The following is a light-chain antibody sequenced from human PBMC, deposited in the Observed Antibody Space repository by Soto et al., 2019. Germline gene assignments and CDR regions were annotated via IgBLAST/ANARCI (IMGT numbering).Light chain of an antibody. CDR3: QQYYSIPFT. CDR2: GAS. CDR1: QSVLYNSNNKNH. J-gene: IGKJ2*01. Sequence: TLAPDSLAVSLGERATINCKSSQSVLYNSNNKNHLGWFQQKPGHPPKLLIYGASFRPSGVPDRFSGSGSGTDFTLTISSLQAEDVAVYYCQQYYSIPFTFGRGTKLEI. V-gene: IGKV4-1*01.